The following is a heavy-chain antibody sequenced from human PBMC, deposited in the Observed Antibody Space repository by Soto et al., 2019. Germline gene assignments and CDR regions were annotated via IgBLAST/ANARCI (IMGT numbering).Heavy chain of an antibody. J-gene: IGHJ4*02. CDR1: GFTFTSYA. D-gene: IGHD3-22*01. V-gene: IGHV3-23*01. CDR3: AKWREGTMIYFDH. CDR2: ISGSGDRT. Sequence: EVQLLESGGGLVQPGGSLRLSCAASGFTFTSYAMSWARQAPGKGLEWVSSISGSGDRTNYPESVKGRFTISRDNSKNTLYLQMYSLRAEDTAVYYCAKWREGTMIYFDHWGQGALVTVSS.